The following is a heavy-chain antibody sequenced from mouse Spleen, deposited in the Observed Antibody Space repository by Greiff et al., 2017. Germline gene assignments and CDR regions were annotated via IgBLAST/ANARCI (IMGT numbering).Heavy chain of an antibody. V-gene: IGHV7-3*01. CDR1: GFTFTDYY. J-gene: IGHJ2*01. CDR2: IRNKANGYTT. Sequence: EVQRVESGGGLVQPGGSLSLSCAASGFTFTDYYMSWVRQPPGKALEWLGFIRNKANGYTTEYSASVKGRFTISRDNAKNTLYLQMSSLNSEDTAVYYCARGGMNYFDYWGQGTTLTVSS. CDR3: ARGGMNYFDY.